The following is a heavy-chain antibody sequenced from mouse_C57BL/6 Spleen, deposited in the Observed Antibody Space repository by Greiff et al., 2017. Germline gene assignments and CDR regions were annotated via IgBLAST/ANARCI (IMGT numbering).Heavy chain of an antibody. CDR3: ARTGLITTDWYFDV. CDR1: GYAFSSSW. D-gene: IGHD1-1*01. Sequence: VKLVESGPELVKPGASVKISCKASGYAFSSSWMTWVKQRPGKGLEWIGRIYPGDGDTNYNGKFKGKATLTADKSSSTAYMQLSSLTSEDSAVYFCARTGLITTDWYFDVWGTGTTVTVSS. V-gene: IGHV1-82*01. J-gene: IGHJ1*03. CDR2: IYPGDGDT.